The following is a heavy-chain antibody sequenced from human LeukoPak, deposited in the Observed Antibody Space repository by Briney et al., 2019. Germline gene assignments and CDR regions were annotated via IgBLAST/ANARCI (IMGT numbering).Heavy chain of an antibody. V-gene: IGHV3-21*01. CDR3: ARERTIFSNSYIDY. J-gene: IGHJ4*02. CDR2: ISSSSSYI. CDR1: GFTFSSDN. D-gene: IGHD3-9*01. Sequence: GGSLRLSCAASGFTFSSDNMNWVRQAPGKGLEWVSSISSSSSYIYYADSVKGRFTIPRDNAKNSLYLQMNSLRAEDTAVYYCARERTIFSNSYIDYWGQGTLVTVSS.